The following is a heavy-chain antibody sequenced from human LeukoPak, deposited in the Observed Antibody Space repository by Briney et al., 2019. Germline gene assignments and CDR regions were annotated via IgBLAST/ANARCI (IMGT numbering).Heavy chain of an antibody. D-gene: IGHD3-3*01. CDR2: IYYSGST. J-gene: IGHJ4*02. Sequence: KPSETLSLTCTVSGGFISSYYWSWIRQPPGKGLEWIGYIYYSGSTNYNPSLKSRVTISVDTSKNQFSLKLSSVTAADTAVYYCASANYDFWSGYYTGPFDYWGQGTLVTVSS. CDR1: GGFISSYY. V-gene: IGHV4-59*01. CDR3: ASANYDFWSGYYTGPFDY.